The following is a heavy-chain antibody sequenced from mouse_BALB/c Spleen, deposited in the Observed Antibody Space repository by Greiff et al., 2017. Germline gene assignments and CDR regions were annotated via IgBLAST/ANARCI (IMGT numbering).Heavy chain of an antibody. V-gene: IGHV5-9-4*01. D-gene: IGHD2-1*01. CDR3: ARRDGNYAY. CDR2: ISSGGSYT. CDR1: GFTFSSYA. Sequence: EVMLVESGGGLVKPGGSLKLSCAASGFTFSSYAMSWVRQSPEKRLEWVAEISSGGSYTYYPDTVTGRFTISRDNAKNTLYLEMSSLRSEDTAMYYCARRDGNYAYWGQGTLVTVSA. J-gene: IGHJ3*01.